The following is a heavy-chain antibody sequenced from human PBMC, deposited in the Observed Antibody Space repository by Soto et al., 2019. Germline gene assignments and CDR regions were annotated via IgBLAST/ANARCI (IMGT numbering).Heavy chain of an antibody. Sequence: QVQLVQSGAEVKKPGSSVKVSCKASGGTFSSYTISWVRQAPGQGLEWMGRIIPILGIANYAQKFQGRVTXTAXKSTSTAYMELSNLRSEDTAVYYCARWAGYYGMDVWGQGTTVTVSS. CDR3: ARWAGYYGMDV. V-gene: IGHV1-69*02. J-gene: IGHJ6*02. CDR2: IIPILGIA. CDR1: GGTFSSYT.